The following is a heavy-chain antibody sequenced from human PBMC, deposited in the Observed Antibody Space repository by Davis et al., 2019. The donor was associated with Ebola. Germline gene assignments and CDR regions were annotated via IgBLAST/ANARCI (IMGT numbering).Heavy chain of an antibody. Sequence: GESLKISCAASGFTFSNYAMTWVRQAPGKGLEWVSAISGSGGSTYYADSAKGRFTISRDNSKNTLYLQMNSLRAEDTAVYYCARDLAYDFWSGYTGDYWGQGALVTVSS. CDR2: ISGSGGST. V-gene: IGHV3-23*01. CDR3: ARDLAYDFWSGYTGDY. J-gene: IGHJ4*02. CDR1: GFTFSNYA. D-gene: IGHD3-3*01.